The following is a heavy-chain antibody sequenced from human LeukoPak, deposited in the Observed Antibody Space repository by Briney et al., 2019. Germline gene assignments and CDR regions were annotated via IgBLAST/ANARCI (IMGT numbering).Heavy chain of an antibody. CDR2: IWYDGSKQ. J-gene: IGHJ4*02. V-gene: IGHV3-33*01. D-gene: IGHD2-8*02. CDR3: ARLTGTSLDY. CDR1: GFTFSSNG. Sequence: TGGSLRLSCAAPGFTFSSNGMQWVRQAPGKGLEWVALIWYDGSKQYYADSVKGRFTISRDNSENMVYLQMNSLRAEDAAVYYCARLTGTSLDYWGQGTLVTVSS.